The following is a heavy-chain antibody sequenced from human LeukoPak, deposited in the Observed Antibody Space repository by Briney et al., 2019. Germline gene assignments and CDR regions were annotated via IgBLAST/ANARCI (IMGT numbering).Heavy chain of an antibody. Sequence: PSETLSLTCAVYGGSFSGHYWTWIRQPPGRGLEWIGEINHNGITNYNPSLKSRVTISVDTSKNPFSLELRSVTAADTAVYYCARSVSGGLECDSWAQGSLVTVSS. CDR2: INHNGIT. J-gene: IGHJ4*02. CDR3: ARSVSGGLECDS. CDR1: GGSFSGHY. D-gene: IGHD3-16*01. V-gene: IGHV4-34*01.